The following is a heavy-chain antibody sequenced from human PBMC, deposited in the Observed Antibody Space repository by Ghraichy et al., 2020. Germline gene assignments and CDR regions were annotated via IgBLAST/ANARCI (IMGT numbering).Heavy chain of an antibody. J-gene: IGHJ6*02. CDR3: ARAGRCSSTSCYVNPYYYYGMDV. Sequence: VKVSCKASGGTFSSYAISWVRQAPGQGLEWMGGIIPIFGTANYAQKFQGRVTITADESTSTAYMELSSLRSEDTAVYYCARAGRCSSTSCYVNPYYYYGMDVWGQGTTVTVSS. CDR2: IIPIFGTA. D-gene: IGHD2-2*01. V-gene: IGHV1-69*13. CDR1: GGTFSSYA.